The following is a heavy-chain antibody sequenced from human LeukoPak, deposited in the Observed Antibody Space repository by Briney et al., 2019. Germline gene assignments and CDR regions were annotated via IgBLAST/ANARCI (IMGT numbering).Heavy chain of an antibody. Sequence: SETLSHTRTVFGDSIRGYYWSWLGQPPGKGLAGIGYVYQRGSTYYNLSLISRVLISPVRSKNHYPLRLTSEPAADTAVYYGARPLGYCSRGTCYNYFDPWGQGTLVTVSS. CDR3: ARPLGYCSRGTCYNYFDP. D-gene: IGHD2-15*01. J-gene: IGHJ5*02. CDR2: VYQRGST. V-gene: IGHV4-59*08. CDR1: GDSIRGYY.